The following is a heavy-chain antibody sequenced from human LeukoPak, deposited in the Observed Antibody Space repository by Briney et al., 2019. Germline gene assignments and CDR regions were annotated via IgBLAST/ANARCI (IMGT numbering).Heavy chain of an antibody. CDR3: ARKPIVNSAWYYFDY. D-gene: IGHD3-22*01. V-gene: IGHV4-39*07. Sequence: PSETLSLTCTVSGGSVNSGAYYWSWIRQPPGKGLEWIGNIYSSGSAYYNPSLKSRVTMSVDTSKNQFSLELSSVTAADTAVYYCARKPIVNSAWYYFDYWGQGTLVTVSS. CDR2: IYSSGSA. CDR1: GGSVNSGAYY. J-gene: IGHJ4*02.